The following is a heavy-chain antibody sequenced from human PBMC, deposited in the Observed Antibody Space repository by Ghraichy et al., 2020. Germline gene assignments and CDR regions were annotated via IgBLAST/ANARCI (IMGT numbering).Heavy chain of an antibody. D-gene: IGHD3-10*01. CDR2: ISSSGSTI. CDR3: ARVYYGSGSYMAFDY. CDR1: GFTFSSYE. J-gene: IGHJ4*02. Sequence: GSLRLSCAASGFTFSSYEMNWVRQAPGKGLEWVSYISSSGSTIYYADSVKGRFTISRDNAKNSLYLQMNSLRAEDTAVYYCARVYYGSGSYMAFDYWGQGTLVTVSS. V-gene: IGHV3-48*03.